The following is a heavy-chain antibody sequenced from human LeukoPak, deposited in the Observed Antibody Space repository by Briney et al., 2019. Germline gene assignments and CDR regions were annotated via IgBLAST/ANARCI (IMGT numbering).Heavy chain of an antibody. CDR2: FSGDGDST. D-gene: IGHD3-10*01. CDR1: GFTFDNYA. Sequence: GGSLRLSCAASGFTFDNYAMHWVRQHPGKGLEWVSLFSGDGDSTYFADSVKGRFTISRDNSKNSLYLQMNSLRTEDTALYYCAKAYYGSRFSSFDYWGQGTLVTVSS. V-gene: IGHV3-43*02. J-gene: IGHJ4*02. CDR3: AKAYYGSRFSSFDY.